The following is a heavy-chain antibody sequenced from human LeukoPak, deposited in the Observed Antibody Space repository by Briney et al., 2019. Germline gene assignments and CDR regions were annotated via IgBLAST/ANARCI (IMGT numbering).Heavy chain of an antibody. CDR2: ISYDGSNK. D-gene: IGHD3-22*01. Sequence: GGSLRLSCAASGFTFSSYGMHWVRQAPGKGLEWVAVISYDGSNKYYADSVKGRFTISRDNSKNTLYLQMNSLRAEDTAVYYCAKDTAVVTLYYFDYWGQGTLVTVSS. CDR3: AKDTAVVTLYYFDY. V-gene: IGHV3-30*18. CDR1: GFTFSSYG. J-gene: IGHJ4*02.